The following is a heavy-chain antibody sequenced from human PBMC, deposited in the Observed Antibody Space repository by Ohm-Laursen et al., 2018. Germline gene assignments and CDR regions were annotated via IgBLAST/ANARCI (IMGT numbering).Heavy chain of an antibody. V-gene: IGHV1-2*02. D-gene: IGHD2-21*01. CDR2: INPNSGGT. CDR3: AREGVIATNINQGNDAFDI. Sequence: SVKVSCKASGYTFTNYGISWVRQAPGQGLEWMGWINPNSGGTKYSQKFQGRVTLTRDTSINTAYMELSGLRSDDTAVYYCAREGVIATNINQGNDAFDIWGQGTMVTVSS. J-gene: IGHJ3*02. CDR1: GYTFTNYG.